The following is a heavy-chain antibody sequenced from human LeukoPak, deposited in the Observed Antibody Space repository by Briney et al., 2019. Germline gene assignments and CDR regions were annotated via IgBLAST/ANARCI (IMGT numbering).Heavy chain of an antibody. J-gene: IGHJ4*02. CDR1: GGSISSGTHY. Sequence: SETLSLTCTVSGGSISSGTHYYNWIRQHPGKGLEWIGYIYYTGITSYNPSLRGRVSMSVDTSMNRVSLKVTSLTAADTAVYYCAASSGVTLGRFWGQGTLVIVSS. V-gene: IGHV4-31*03. CDR2: IYYTGIT. D-gene: IGHD4/OR15-4a*01. CDR3: AASSGVTLGRF.